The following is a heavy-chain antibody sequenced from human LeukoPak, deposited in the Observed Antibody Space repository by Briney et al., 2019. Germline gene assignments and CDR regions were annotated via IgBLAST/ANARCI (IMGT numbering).Heavy chain of an antibody. D-gene: IGHD6-13*01. CDR1: GFTFSSYG. Sequence: GGSLRLSCAASGFTFSSYGMHWVRQAPGKGLEGVAFIRYDGSNKYYADSVKGRFTISRDNSKNTLYLQMNSLRAEDTAVYYCAKASSSPLPFDYWGQGTLVTVSS. CDR2: IRYDGSNK. CDR3: AKASSSPLPFDY. V-gene: IGHV3-30*02. J-gene: IGHJ4*02.